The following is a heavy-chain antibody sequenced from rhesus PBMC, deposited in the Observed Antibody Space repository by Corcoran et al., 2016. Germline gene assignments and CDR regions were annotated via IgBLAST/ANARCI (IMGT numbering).Heavy chain of an antibody. CDR3: ARHPRRAYSSFSFDY. D-gene: IGHD6-13*01. J-gene: IGHJ4*01. V-gene: IGHV3-110*02. CDR2: ISSGSGSTT. CDR1: GFTFSDHY. Sequence: EVQLVESGGGLVQPGGSLRLSCAASGFTFSDHYMDWVRQAPGKGLEWVSSISSGSGSTTLYTDSVKGRFPISRDNAKNTVYLQMNSLRAEDTAVYYCARHPRRAYSSFSFDYWGQGVLVTVSS.